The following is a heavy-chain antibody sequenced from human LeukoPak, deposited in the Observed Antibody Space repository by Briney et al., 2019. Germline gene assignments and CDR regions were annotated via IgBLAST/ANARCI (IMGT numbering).Heavy chain of an antibody. CDR2: INHSGNT. D-gene: IGHD4-17*01. CDR3: ARYTVTNLLDF. CDR1: GGSISSGDYY. Sequence: SETLSLTCTVSGGSISSGDYYWSWIRQPPGKGLEWIGYINHSGNTYYIPSLRSRGTISIDTSKNQFSLELSSVTAADTAVYYCARYTVTNLLDFWGQGTLVTVSS. V-gene: IGHV4-30-4*01. J-gene: IGHJ4*02.